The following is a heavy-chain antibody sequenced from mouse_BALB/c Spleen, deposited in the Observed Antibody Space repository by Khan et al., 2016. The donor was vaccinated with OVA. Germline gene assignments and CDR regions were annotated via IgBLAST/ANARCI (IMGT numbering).Heavy chain of an antibody. CDR3: ARSRWLLPAMDY. J-gene: IGHJ4*01. V-gene: IGHV9-3*02. D-gene: IGHD1-1*02. CDR2: INTNTGEP. CDR1: GYTFTKNG. Sequence: QIQLVQSGPELKKPGETVKISCKASGYTFTKNGMNWVKQAPGKGLKWMGWINTNTGEPTYAAAFKGRFAFSLETSASTAYLQINNLKNEDTGTYFCARSRWLLPAMDYWGQGTSVTVSS.